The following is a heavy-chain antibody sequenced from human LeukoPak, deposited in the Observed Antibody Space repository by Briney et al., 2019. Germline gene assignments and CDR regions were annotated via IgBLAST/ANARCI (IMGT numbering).Heavy chain of an antibody. V-gene: IGHV4-34*01. Sequence: SETLSLTCAVYGGSFSGYYWSWIRQPPGKGLEWIGEINHSGSTNYNPSLKSRVTISVDTSKNHFSLKLSSVTAADTAMYYCAREGARGGRPFDPWGQGTLVTVSS. CDR1: GGSFSGYY. CDR2: INHSGST. CDR3: AREGARGGRPFDP. J-gene: IGHJ5*02. D-gene: IGHD2-15*01.